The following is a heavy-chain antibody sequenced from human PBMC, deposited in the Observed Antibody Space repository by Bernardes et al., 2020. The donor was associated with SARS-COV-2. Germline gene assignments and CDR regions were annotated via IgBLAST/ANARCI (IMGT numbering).Heavy chain of an antibody. Sequence: ASVKVSCMASGYTFTSYDINWVRQATGQGLEWMGWMNPNSGNTGYAQKFQGRVTMTRNTSISTAYMELSSLRSEDTAVYYCARHAKDCTRGVCQTYYYYAMDVWGQGTAVTVSS. V-gene: IGHV1-8*01. J-gene: IGHJ6*02. D-gene: IGHD2-8*01. CDR2: MNPNSGNT. CDR1: GYTFTSYD. CDR3: ARHAKDCTRGVCQTYYYYAMDV.